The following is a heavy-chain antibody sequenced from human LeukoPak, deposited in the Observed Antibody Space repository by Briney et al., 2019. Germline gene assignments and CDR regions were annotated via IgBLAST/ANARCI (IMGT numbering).Heavy chain of an antibody. CDR2: IYYSGST. J-gene: IGHJ5*02. D-gene: IGHD3/OR15-3a*01. V-gene: IGHV4-59*08. Sequence: SETLSLTCTVSGGSISSYYWSWIRQPPGKGLEWIGYIYYSGSTNYNPSLKCRVTISVDTSKNQFSLKLSSVTAADTAVYYCAGQTGYYTYNWFDPWGQGTLVTVSS. CDR3: AGQTGYYTYNWFDP. CDR1: GGSISSYY.